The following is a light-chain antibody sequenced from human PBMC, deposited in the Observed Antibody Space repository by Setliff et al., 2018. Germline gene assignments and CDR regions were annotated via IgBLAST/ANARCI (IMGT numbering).Light chain of an antibody. V-gene: IGLV2-23*02. CDR3: YSYAGGDTYAI. J-gene: IGLJ2*01. CDR1: SSDVGAYDY. CDR2: DVN. Sequence: QSALTQPASVSGSPGQSITISCSGTSSDVGAYDYVSWYQKHPDKAPKLIIYDVNKRPSGFSNRFSGSKSVNTASLTISGLQAEDEGDYYCYSYAGGDTYAIFGGGTKVTVL.